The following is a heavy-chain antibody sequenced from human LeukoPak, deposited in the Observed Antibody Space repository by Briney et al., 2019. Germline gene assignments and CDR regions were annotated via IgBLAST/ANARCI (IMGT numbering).Heavy chain of an antibody. CDR1: GGSISSYY. Sequence: SETLSLTCTVSGGSISSYYWSWIRQPPGKGLEWIGYIYYSGSTNYNPSLKSRVTISVDTSKNQFSLKLSSVTAADTAVYYCASLSTYYDYVWGSYRYHYFFDYWGQGILVTVSS. V-gene: IGHV4-59*01. CDR3: ASLSTYYDYVWGSYRYHYFFDY. CDR2: IYYSGST. J-gene: IGHJ4*02. D-gene: IGHD3-16*02.